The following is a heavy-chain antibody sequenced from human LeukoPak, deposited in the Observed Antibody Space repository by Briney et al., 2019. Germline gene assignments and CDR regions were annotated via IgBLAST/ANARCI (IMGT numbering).Heavy chain of an antibody. CDR1: RFIFSNYA. V-gene: IGHV3-23*03. CDR3: AKDSVSQNGIFDPFDV. D-gene: IGHD2-15*01. J-gene: IGHJ3*01. CDR2: IEGDGSGT. Sequence: GGSLRLSCGASRFIFSNYAMTWVRQAPGKGLEWVSSIEGDGSGTYYADSVRGRFIVSRDNSKNTLFLQMSRLRAEDAAVYYCAKDSVSQNGIFDPFDVWGLGTLVTVSS.